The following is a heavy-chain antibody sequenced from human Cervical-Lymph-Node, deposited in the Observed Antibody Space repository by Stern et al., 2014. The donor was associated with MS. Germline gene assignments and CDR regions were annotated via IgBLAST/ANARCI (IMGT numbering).Heavy chain of an antibody. Sequence: EVQLEESGGGLVLPGGSLRLSCAVSGFTFNSYAMSWVRQAPGKGLEWVSGISARGGRADYADSVKGRFTISRDNSKNVLYLQMNSQRAEDTARYFCARRARHCSSSSCFYYYYGMDVWGQGTTVTVSS. CDR3: ARRARHCSSSSCFYYYYGMDV. V-gene: IGHV3-23*04. D-gene: IGHD2-2*01. CDR2: ISARGGRA. CDR1: GFTFNSYA. J-gene: IGHJ6*02.